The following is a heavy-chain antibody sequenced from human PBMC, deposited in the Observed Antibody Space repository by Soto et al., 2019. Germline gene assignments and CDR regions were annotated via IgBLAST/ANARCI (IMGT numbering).Heavy chain of an antibody. J-gene: IGHJ5*02. CDR3: ARDRPHAWLDP. Sequence: QVQLVQSGADVKEPGASVKVSCKASGYTFSDNYVQWVRQAPGQGLEWVAMINPADGSTRYAQMFQGRVTLTRDTSTSTVYMEMSSLRSEDTALYYCARDRPHAWLDPWGQGTLVIVSS. CDR1: GYTFSDNY. V-gene: IGHV1-46*01. CDR2: INPADGST.